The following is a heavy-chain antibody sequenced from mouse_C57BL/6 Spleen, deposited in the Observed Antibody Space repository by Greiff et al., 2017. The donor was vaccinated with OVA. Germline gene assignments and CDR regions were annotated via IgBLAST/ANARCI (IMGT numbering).Heavy chain of an antibody. CDR1: GYTFTSYW. D-gene: IGHD1-1*01. CDR3: ARSDGSSPYYAMDY. V-gene: IGHV1-50*01. Sequence: VQLQQPGAELVKPGASVKLSCKASGYTFTSYWMQWVKQRPGQGLEWIGEIDPSDSYTNYNQKFKGKATLTVDTSSSTAYMQLSSLTSEDSAVYYCARSDGSSPYYAMDYWGQGTSVTVSS. J-gene: IGHJ4*01. CDR2: IDPSDSYT.